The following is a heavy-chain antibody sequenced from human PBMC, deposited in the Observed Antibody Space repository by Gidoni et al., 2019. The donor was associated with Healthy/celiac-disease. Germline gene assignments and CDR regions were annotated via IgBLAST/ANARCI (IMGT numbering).Heavy chain of an antibody. V-gene: IGHV3-23*01. CDR1: GFTFSRYA. CDR2: ISGSGGST. Sequence: EVQLLESGGGLVQPGGSLSLSCAPSGFTFSRYAMSWVRQAPGKGLEWVSAISGSGGSTYYADSVKGRFTISRDNSKNTLYLQMNSLRAEDTAVYYCAKDLLKGGGHNWFDPWGQGTLVTVSS. D-gene: IGHD2-15*01. J-gene: IGHJ5*02. CDR3: AKDLLKGGGHNWFDP.